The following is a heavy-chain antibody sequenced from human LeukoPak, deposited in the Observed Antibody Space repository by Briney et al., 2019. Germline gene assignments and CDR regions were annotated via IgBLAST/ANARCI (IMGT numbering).Heavy chain of an antibody. CDR2: IKQDGSEK. Sequence: GGSLRLSCAACGVTFSSYCMSWVRQAPGKGLEWVAYIKQDGSEKYYVDSVKGRFTISRDNAKNSLYLQMNSLRAEDTAVYYCARATYYYDSSGYMDVWGQGTTVTVSS. CDR1: GVTFSSYC. J-gene: IGHJ6*02. D-gene: IGHD3-22*01. CDR3: ARATYYYDSSGYMDV. V-gene: IGHV3-7*03.